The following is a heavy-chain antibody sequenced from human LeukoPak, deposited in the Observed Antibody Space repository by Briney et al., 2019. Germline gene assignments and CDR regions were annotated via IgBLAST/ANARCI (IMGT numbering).Heavy chain of an antibody. CDR3: ARTVEGRFVAFDI. Sequence: GESLKTSCKGSGYSFTSYWIGWVRQMPGKGLEWMGIIYPGDSDTRYSPSFQGQVTISADKSISTAYLQWSSLKASDTAMYYCARTVEGRFVAFDIWGEGTMVTVSS. J-gene: IGHJ3*02. D-gene: IGHD4-23*01. V-gene: IGHV5-51*01. CDR1: GYSFTSYW. CDR2: IYPGDSDT.